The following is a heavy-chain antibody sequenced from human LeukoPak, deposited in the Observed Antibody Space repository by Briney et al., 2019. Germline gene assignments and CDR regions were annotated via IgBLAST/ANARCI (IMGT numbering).Heavy chain of an antibody. Sequence: ASVKVSCKASGYTFTGYYMHWVRQAPGRGLEWMGRINPNSGGTNYAQKFQGRVTMTRDTSISTAYMELSRLRSDDTAVYYCASEVDYDFWSGYYPTDYWGQGTLVTVSS. J-gene: IGHJ4*02. CDR3: ASEVDYDFWSGYYPTDY. CDR2: INPNSGGT. D-gene: IGHD3-3*01. CDR1: GYTFTGYY. V-gene: IGHV1-2*06.